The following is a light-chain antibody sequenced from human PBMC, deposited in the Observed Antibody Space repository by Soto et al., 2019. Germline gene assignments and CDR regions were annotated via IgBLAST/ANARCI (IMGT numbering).Light chain of an antibody. V-gene: IGKV3-15*01. CDR3: QQYNNWPLT. CDR2: GAS. J-gene: IGKJ1*01. CDR1: QSVSGN. Sequence: EIVMTQSPATLSVSPGERATLSCRASQSVSGNLAWYQQKPGQAPRLLIYGASTRATGIPARFSGSGSGTDFTLTITTLQSEDFAVYYGQQYNNWPLTFGQGTKVEIK.